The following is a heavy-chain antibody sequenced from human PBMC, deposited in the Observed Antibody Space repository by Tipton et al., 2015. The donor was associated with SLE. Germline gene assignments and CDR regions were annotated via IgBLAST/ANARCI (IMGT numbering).Heavy chain of an antibody. CDR2: IYYSGST. Sequence: TLSLTCTVSGGSISSGYYWGWIRQPPGKGLEWIGSIYYSGSTYYNPSLKSRVTISVDTSKNQFSLKLSSVTAADTAVYYCARRRYSSSSRPYWYFDLWGRGTLVTVSS. D-gene: IGHD6-6*01. CDR1: GGSISSGYY. J-gene: IGHJ2*01. CDR3: ARRRYSSSSRPYWYFDL. V-gene: IGHV4-38-2*02.